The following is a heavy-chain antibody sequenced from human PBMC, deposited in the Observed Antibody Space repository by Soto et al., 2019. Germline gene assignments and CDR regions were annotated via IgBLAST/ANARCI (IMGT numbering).Heavy chain of an antibody. V-gene: IGHV1-69*01. Sequence: QVQLVQSGAEVKKPGSSVKVSCKASGGTFSSYAISWVRQAPGQGLEWMGGIIPISGTANYAQKFPGRVTITAGESTSTAYMELSSLRSEDTAVYYCARSQGSSTSLEIYYYYYYGMDVWGQGTTVTVSS. CDR3: ARSQGSSTSLEIYYYYYYGMDV. CDR2: IIPISGTA. CDR1: GGTFSSYA. D-gene: IGHD2-2*01. J-gene: IGHJ6*02.